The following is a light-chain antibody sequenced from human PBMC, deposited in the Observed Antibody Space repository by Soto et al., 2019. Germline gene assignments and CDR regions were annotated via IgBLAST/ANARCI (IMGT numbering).Light chain of an antibody. CDR1: QTLRRT. CDR2: GAS. Sequence: EIVLMQSPGTLSLSPGERATLSCRASQTLRRTYIAWYQQKPGQAPRVLIYGASKRATGIPARFSGSGSGTEFTLTISSLQSEDFAVYYCQQYNNWPPITFDQGTRLEI. J-gene: IGKJ5*01. V-gene: IGKV3-15*01. CDR3: QQYNNWPPIT.